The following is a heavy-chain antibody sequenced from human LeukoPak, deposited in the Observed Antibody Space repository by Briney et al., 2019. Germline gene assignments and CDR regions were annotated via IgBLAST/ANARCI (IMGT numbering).Heavy chain of an antibody. CDR1: GFTVSSYA. CDR2: ISTSGGST. J-gene: IGHJ4*02. V-gene: IGHV3-23*01. CDR3: AKNGHGSGSYYPRTKYYFDY. D-gene: IGHD3-10*01. Sequence: GGSLRLSCAASGFTVSSYAMNWVRQAPGKGLEWVATISTSGGSTYYADFVKGRFTISRDNSKNTLYLQINSLRAEDTAVYYCAKNGHGSGSYYPRTKYYFDYWGQGTLVTVSS.